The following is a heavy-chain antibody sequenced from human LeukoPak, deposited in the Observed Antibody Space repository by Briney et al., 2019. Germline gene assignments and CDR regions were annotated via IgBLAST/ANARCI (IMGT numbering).Heavy chain of an antibody. V-gene: IGHV4-34*01. CDR1: GGSFSGYY. Sequence: PSETLSPTCAVYGGSFSGYYWSWIRQPPGKGLEWIGEINHSGSTNYNPSLKSRVTISVDTSKNQFSLKLSSVTAADTAVYYCASCHCNGGSCYSIGYFQHWGQGTLVTVSS. CDR2: INHSGST. J-gene: IGHJ1*01. D-gene: IGHD2-15*01. CDR3: ASCHCNGGSCYSIGYFQH.